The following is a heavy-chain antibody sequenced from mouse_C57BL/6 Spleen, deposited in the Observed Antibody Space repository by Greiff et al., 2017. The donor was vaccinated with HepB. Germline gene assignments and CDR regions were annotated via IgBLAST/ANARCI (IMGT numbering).Heavy chain of an antibody. D-gene: IGHD1-1*01. CDR1: GFTFSSYA. V-gene: IGHV5-4*01. Sequence: EVKLVESGGGLVKPGGSLKLSCAASGFTFSSYAMSWVRQTPEKRLEWVATISDGGSYTYYPDNVKGRFTISRDNAKNNLYLQMSHLKSEDTAMYYCARDIYYYGSSPAWFAYWGQGTLVTVSA. CDR2: ISDGGSYT. J-gene: IGHJ3*01. CDR3: ARDIYYYGSSPAWFAY.